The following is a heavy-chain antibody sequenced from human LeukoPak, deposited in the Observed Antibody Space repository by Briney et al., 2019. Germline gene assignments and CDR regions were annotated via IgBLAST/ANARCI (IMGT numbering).Heavy chain of an antibody. D-gene: IGHD3-3*01. CDR3: AGYDFWSGYPYLFDY. V-gene: IGHV3-23*01. Sequence: GGSLRLSCAASGFTFSNYVMTWVRQGPGKGLEWVSGISGSGGSTYYADSVKGRFTISRDNAKNSLYLQMNSLRAEDTAVYYCAGYDFWSGYPYLFDYWGQGTLVTVSS. CDR1: GFTFSNYV. CDR2: ISGSGGST. J-gene: IGHJ4*02.